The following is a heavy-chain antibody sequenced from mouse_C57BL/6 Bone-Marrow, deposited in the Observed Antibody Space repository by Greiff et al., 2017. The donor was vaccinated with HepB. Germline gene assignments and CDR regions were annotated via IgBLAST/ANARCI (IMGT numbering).Heavy chain of an antibody. Sequence: QVQLKESGPGLVQPSQSLSITCTVSGFSLTNYGVHWVRPSPGKGLEWLGAIWSGGSPDYNAAFISRLSISKDNSESQVFFKMNSLQADDTAIYYCARMAYYSNSNYFDNWGQGTTLTVSS. CDR2: IWSGGSP. CDR3: ARMAYYSNSNYFDN. CDR1: GFSLTNYG. J-gene: IGHJ2*01. D-gene: IGHD2-5*01. V-gene: IGHV2-2*01.